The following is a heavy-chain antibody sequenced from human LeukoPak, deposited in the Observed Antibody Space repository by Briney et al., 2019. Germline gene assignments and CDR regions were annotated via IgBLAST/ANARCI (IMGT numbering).Heavy chain of an antibody. Sequence: PGGSLRLSCAASGFTISNAWMSWVRQAPGKGLEWVGRIKSKTDGGTTDYAAPVKGRFTISRDDSKNTLYLQMNSLKTEDTAVYYCTTDLGWVTMIFWGQGTLVTVSS. CDR1: GFTISNAW. J-gene: IGHJ4*02. CDR3: TTDLGWVTMIF. D-gene: IGHD3-22*01. CDR2: IKSKTDGGTT. V-gene: IGHV3-15*01.